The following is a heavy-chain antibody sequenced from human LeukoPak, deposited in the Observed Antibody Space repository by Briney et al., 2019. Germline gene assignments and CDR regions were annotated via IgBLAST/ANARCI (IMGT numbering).Heavy chain of an antibody. CDR2: INVEGNYI. Sequence: GKSLRLSCAASGFTVSRYWMHWVRQAPGKGLVWVARINVEGNYIDYAESVKGRFTISRDSAMNTLYLQMNSVRAEDTAVYSCARDLTGPYDHWGQGTLVTV. V-gene: IGHV3-74*01. CDR3: ARDLTGPYDH. CDR1: GFTVSRYW. J-gene: IGHJ4*02. D-gene: IGHD3-9*01.